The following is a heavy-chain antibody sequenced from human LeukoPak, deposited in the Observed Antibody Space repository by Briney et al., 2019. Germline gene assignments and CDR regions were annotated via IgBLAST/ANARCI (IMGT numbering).Heavy chain of an antibody. D-gene: IGHD6-19*01. CDR1: GGSISSYY. V-gene: IGHV4-59*01. CDR3: ARAGYSSSFDY. Sequence: SETPSLTCTVSGGSISSYYWSWIRQPPGKGLEWIGYIYYSGSTNYNPSLKSRVTISVDTSKNQFSLKLSSVTAADTAVYYCARAGYSSSFDYWGQGTLVTVSS. J-gene: IGHJ4*02. CDR2: IYYSGST.